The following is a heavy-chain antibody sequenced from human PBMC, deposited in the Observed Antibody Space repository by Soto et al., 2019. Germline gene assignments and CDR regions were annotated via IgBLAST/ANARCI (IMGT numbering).Heavy chain of an antibody. J-gene: IGHJ3*02. CDR2: IYPGDSDT. CDR1: GKAFTSFW. CDR3: AKQDDRGALEI. D-gene: IGHD3-22*01. Sequence: GESLKISCKISGKAFTSFWIVWVRQMPGRGLEWMGNIYPGDSDTRYTPPFQGQVTISADKSTNTAYLQWHSLQASDTALYYCAKQDDRGALEIWGQGTKVTVSS. V-gene: IGHV5-51*01.